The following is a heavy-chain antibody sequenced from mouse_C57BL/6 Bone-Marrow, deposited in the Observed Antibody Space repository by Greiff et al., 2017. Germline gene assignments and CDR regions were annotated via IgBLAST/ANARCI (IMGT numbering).Heavy chain of an antibody. CDR2: ISSGGSYT. V-gene: IGHV5-6*01. CDR1: GFTFSSYG. Sequence: EVHLVESGGDLVKPGGSLKLSCAASGFTFSSYGMSWVRQTPDKRLEWVATISSGGSYTYYPDSVKGRFTISRDNAKNTLYLQMSSLKSEDTAMYYCARAGYYPSWFAYWGQGTLVTVSA. J-gene: IGHJ3*01. CDR3: ARAGYYPSWFAY. D-gene: IGHD1-1*02.